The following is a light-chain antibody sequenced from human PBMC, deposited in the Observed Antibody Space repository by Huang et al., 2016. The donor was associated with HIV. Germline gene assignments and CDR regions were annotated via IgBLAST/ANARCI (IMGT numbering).Light chain of an antibody. CDR3: MQALQTPIT. V-gene: IGKV2-28*01. Sequence: DIVLTQSPLSLPVTPGEPASISCRSSQRLRLHSIGKNYLDWYLQKPGQCPQLLIYLGSNRAAGVPDRFSGSGSGTDFTLKISRVEAEDVGVYYGMQALQTPITFGQGTRLEI. CDR1: QRLRLHSIGKNY. J-gene: IGKJ5*01. CDR2: LGS.